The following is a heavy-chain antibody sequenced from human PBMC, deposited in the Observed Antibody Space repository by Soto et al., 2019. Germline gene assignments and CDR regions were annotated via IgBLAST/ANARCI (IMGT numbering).Heavy chain of an antibody. D-gene: IGHD2-21*01. Sequence: ASVKVSCKASGYTFTSYGISWVRQAPGQGLEWMGWISAYNGNTNYAQKLQGRVTMTTDTSTSTAYMELRSLRSDDTAVYYCARSPTYCGGDCYNYYYYYMDVWGKGTTVTVSS. J-gene: IGHJ6*03. CDR3: ARSPTYCGGDCYNYYYYYMDV. CDR1: GYTFTSYG. V-gene: IGHV1-18*01. CDR2: ISAYNGNT.